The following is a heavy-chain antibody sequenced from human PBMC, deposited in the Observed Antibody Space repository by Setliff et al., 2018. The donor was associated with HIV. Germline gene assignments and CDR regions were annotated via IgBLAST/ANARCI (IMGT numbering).Heavy chain of an antibody. D-gene: IGHD6-25*01. CDR2: VLRGGSPT. CDR3: ARSRPYNSALDY. V-gene: IGHV3-23*03. J-gene: IGHJ4*02. Sequence: GSLRLSCAASGFSFSDHAMSWVRRAPGMGLEWLSVVLRGGSPTYSADSVKGRFTISRDDSKNTVYLQVGSLRPDDTAMYYCARSRPYNSALDYWGQGTLVTVSS. CDR1: GFSFSDHA.